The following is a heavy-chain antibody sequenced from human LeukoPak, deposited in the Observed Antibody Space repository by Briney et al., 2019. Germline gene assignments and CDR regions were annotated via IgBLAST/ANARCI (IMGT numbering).Heavy chain of an antibody. V-gene: IGHV4-38-2*02. J-gene: IGHJ1*01. CDR3: ARNVSSGFFND. CDR1: GQSIINTFY. D-gene: IGHD6-25*01. CDR2: IHHSGSRFERGST. Sequence: SETLSLTCSASGQSIINTFYWGWIRQSPGKGLEWIGSIHHSGSRFERGSTHYNPSLRSRVTVSADTSNNQFSLTLTSVTAADTAVYFSARNVSSGFFNDWGQGIVVTVSS.